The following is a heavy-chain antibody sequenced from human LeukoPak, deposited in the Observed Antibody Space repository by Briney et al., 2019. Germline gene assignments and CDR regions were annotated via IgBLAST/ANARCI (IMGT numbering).Heavy chain of an antibody. V-gene: IGHV3-21*01. J-gene: IGHJ6*02. CDR2: ISSSSSYI. Sequence: AGGSLRLSCAASGFTFSSYSMNWVRQAPGKGLEWVSSISSSSSYIYYADSVKGRFTISRDNAKNSLFLQMNSLLAEDTAVYSCARVRVREFYGMDVWGQGTTVIVSS. CDR1: GFTFSSYS. D-gene: IGHD3-10*01. CDR3: ARVRVREFYGMDV.